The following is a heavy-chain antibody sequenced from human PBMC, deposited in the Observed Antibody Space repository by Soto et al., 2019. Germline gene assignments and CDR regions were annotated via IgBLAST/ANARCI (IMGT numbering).Heavy chain of an antibody. CDR3: ARDRPRYTGYSSGWYGDFAY. CDR1: GFTFSSYA. CDR2: ISNDGNNK. J-gene: IGHJ4*02. Sequence: PGGSLRLSCAASGFTFSSYALHWVRQAPGKGLEWVAVISNDGNNKYYADSVKGRFAISRDNSRNTLYLQMNSLRAEDTAVYYCARDRPRYTGYSSGWYGDFAYWGQRPLVTVSS. D-gene: IGHD6-19*01. V-gene: IGHV3-30*09.